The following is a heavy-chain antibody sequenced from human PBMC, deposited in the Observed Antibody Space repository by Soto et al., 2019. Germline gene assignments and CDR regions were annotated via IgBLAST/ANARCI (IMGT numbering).Heavy chain of an antibody. CDR3: ARVPPRDYNYGIDV. V-gene: IGHV3-48*02. CDR2: ISYSSSTI. CDR1: GFSISNYN. J-gene: IGHJ6*02. Sequence: GGSLRLSCAASGFSISNYNMNWVRQAPGKGLEWVSYISYSSSTIYYADSVKGRFTISRDNAKNSLYLQMNSLRDEDTAVYYCARVPPRDYNYGIDVWGQGTTVTVSS.